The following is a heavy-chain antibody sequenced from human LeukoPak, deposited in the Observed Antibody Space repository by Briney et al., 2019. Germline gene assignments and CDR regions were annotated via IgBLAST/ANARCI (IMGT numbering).Heavy chain of an antibody. D-gene: IGHD2/OR15-2a*01. J-gene: IGHJ4*02. CDR1: GFAFNTYS. CDR2: IFSSSTYI. V-gene: IGHV3-21*03. CDR3: ARDFYDGFALDY. Sequence: GGSLRLSCAASGFAFNTYSMNWVRQAPGKGLEWVSFIFSSSTYIYYTDSVKGRFTISRDNARNSLYLQMDNLRAEDTGVYYCARDFYDGFALDYWGQGTLVAVSS.